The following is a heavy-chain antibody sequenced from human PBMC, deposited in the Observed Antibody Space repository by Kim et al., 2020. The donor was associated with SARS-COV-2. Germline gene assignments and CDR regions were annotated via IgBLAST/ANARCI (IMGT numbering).Heavy chain of an antibody. J-gene: IGHJ5*02. D-gene: IGHD3-3*01. CDR2: INTNTGNP. V-gene: IGHV7-4-1*02. Sequence: ASVKVSCKASGYTFTSYAMNWVRQATGQGPEWIGWINTNTGNPTYAQGFTGRFVFSLDTSVSTAYLQISSLKAEDTAVYYCASTFWCGYTSWFDPWGQGTLVTVSS. CDR1: GYTFTSYA. CDR3: ASTFWCGYTSWFDP.